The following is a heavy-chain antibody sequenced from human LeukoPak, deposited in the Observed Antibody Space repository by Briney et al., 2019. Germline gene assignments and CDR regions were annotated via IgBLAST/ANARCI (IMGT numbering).Heavy chain of an antibody. J-gene: IGHJ6*04. V-gene: IGHV3-48*03. Sequence: GGSLRLSCAASGFTFSSFEMNWVRQAPAKGLEWVSYISSSGSTIYYADSVKGRFTISRDNAKNSLYLQMNSLRAEDTAVYYCAELGITMIGGVWGKGTTVTISS. CDR3: AELGITMIGGV. CDR1: GFTFSSFE. CDR2: ISSSGSTI. D-gene: IGHD3-10*02.